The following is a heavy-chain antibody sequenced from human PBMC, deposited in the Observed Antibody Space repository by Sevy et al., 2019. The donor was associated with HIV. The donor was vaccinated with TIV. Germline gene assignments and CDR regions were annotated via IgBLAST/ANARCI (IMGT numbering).Heavy chain of an antibody. CDR1: GFTFSSYA. Sequence: GGSLRLSCAASGFTFSSYAMHWVRQAPGKGLEWVAVISYDGSNKYYADSVKGRFTIYRDNSKNTLYLQMNSLRAEDTAVYYCARVCGGVYYYYYGLDVWGQGTTVTVSS. CDR3: ARVCGGVYYYYYGLDV. CDR2: ISYDGSNK. V-gene: IGHV3-30-3*01. J-gene: IGHJ6*02. D-gene: IGHD3-10*01.